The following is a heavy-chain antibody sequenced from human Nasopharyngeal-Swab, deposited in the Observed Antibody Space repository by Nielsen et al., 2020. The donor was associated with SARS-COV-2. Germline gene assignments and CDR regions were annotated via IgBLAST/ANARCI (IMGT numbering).Heavy chain of an antibody. V-gene: IGHV3-7*01. J-gene: IGHJ4*02. CDR2: IKQDGSEK. Sequence: GESLKISCVASEFTFRDYWMSWVRQAPAKGLEWVASIKQDGSEKNYVDSVKGRFTISRDNAKNSLSLQMDSLRTEDTAFYYCARVGGRTSPMGSWGQGTLVTVSS. D-gene: IGHD3-10*01. CDR1: EFTFRDYW. CDR3: ARVGGRTSPMGS.